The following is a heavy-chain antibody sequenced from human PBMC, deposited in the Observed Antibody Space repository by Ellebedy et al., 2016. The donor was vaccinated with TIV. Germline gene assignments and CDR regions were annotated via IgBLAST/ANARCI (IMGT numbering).Heavy chain of an antibody. V-gene: IGHV3-23*01. Sequence: GESLKISCAASGFAFGGFCMNWVRQAPGKGLEWVSALGGSSENTYYADSVQGRFTISRDNSENTLYLQMNSLRAEDTAVYYCAKTASKGRGWRTPIDYWGQGTLVTVSS. J-gene: IGHJ4*02. D-gene: IGHD6-19*01. CDR2: LGGSSENT. CDR1: GFAFGGFC. CDR3: AKTASKGRGWRTPIDY.